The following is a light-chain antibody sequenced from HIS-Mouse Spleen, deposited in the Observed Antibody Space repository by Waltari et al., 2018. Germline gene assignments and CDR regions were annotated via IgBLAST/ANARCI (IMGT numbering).Light chain of an antibody. Sequence: SYELTQPPSVSVSPGQTARITCSGDALPKKYAYWYQQKSGQAPVLVCYEDSKRPSGIPGRFSGSSSGTMATFTISGAQVEDEADYYCYSTDSSGNHRVFGGGTKLTVL. CDR1: ALPKKY. V-gene: IGLV3-10*01. CDR3: YSTDSSGNHRV. CDR2: EDS. J-gene: IGLJ2*01.